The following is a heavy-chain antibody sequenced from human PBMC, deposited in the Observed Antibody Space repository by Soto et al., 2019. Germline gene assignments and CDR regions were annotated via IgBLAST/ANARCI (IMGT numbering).Heavy chain of an antibody. CDR2: IYYSGST. CDR1: GGSVSSGSYY. CDR3: ASGDYGDYVARD. V-gene: IGHV4-61*01. J-gene: IGHJ4*02. Sequence: PSETLSLTCTVSGGSVSSGSYYWSWIRQPPGKGLEWIGYIYYSGSTNYNPSLKSRVTISVDTSKNQFSLKLSSVTAADTAVYYCASGDYGDYVARDWGQGXLVTVSS. D-gene: IGHD4-17*01.